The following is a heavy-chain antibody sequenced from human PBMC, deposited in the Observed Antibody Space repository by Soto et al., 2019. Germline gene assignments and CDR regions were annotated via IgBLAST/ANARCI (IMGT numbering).Heavy chain of an antibody. Sequence: PGVSLRLSWAASGFSFTNAWMNWVRQAPGKGLEWVGRIKRESDGGTTDYAAPVKGRFAISRDESKNTVYLQMDNLKTEDTAVYYCTTGMSGPKNFWGQGTLVTVSS. CDR3: TTGMSGPKNF. J-gene: IGHJ4*02. CDR1: GFSFTNAW. V-gene: IGHV3-15*07. D-gene: IGHD6-25*01. CDR2: IKRESDGGTT.